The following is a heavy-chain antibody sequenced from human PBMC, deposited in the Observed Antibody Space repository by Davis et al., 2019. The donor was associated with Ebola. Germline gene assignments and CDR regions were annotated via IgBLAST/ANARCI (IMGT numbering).Heavy chain of an antibody. CDR3: ARDRYYYDSSGRNYYYYYYMDV. CDR2: ITGGAGST. J-gene: IGHJ6*03. V-gene: IGHV3-23*01. Sequence: GESLKISCAASGFTFSTYAMSWVRQAPGKGLEWLSVITGGAGSTYYADSVKGRFTISRDNSKNSLYLQMNSLRAEDTAVYYCARDRYYYDSSGRNYYYYYYMDVWGKGTTVTVSS. D-gene: IGHD3-22*01. CDR1: GFTFSTYA.